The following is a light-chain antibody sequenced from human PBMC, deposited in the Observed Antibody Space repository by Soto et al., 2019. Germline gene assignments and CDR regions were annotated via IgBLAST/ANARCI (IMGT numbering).Light chain of an antibody. CDR3: QQRSNWTHWS. Sequence: EIVLTQSPATLSLSPGERATLSCRASQSVSSYLAWYQQKPGQAPRLLIYDASIRATGIPARFSGSGDGTGFTLTNSSLEHDDIAVNYRQQRSNWTHWSFGQGTKVEIK. J-gene: IGKJ1*01. CDR2: DAS. V-gene: IGKV3-11*01. CDR1: QSVSSY.